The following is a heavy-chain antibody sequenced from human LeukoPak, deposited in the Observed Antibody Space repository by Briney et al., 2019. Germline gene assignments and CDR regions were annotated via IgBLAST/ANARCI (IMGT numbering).Heavy chain of an antibody. CDR3: AKDIKKEDYYYYGMDV. CDR2: ISGSGGST. V-gene: IGHV3-23*01. J-gene: IGHJ6*02. CDR1: GFIFSSYA. Sequence: GGSLRLSCAASGFIFSSYAMSWVRQAPGKGLEWVSAISGSGGSTYYADSVKGRFTISRDNSKNTLYLQMNSLRAEDTAVYYCAKDIKKEDYYYYGMDVWGQGTTVTVSS.